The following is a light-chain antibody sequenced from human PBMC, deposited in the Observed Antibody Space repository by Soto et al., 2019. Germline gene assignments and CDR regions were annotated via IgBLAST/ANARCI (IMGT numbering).Light chain of an antibody. CDR2: AES. V-gene: IGKV1-9*01. Sequence: DIQLTQSPSFLSASVGDRVTITCRASQGIAGSLAWYQQKPGKPPKLLIYAESTLQSGVPSRLSGSGSGTRGTLTISSLQPEDFATYYCQQYDSSSPTFGQGPKLEIK. CDR3: QQYDSSSPT. CDR1: QGIAGS. J-gene: IGKJ2*01.